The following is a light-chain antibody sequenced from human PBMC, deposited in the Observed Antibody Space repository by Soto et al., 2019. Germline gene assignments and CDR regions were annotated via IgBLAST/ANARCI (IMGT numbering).Light chain of an antibody. CDR2: MNN. J-gene: IGLJ3*02. CDR1: RSNIGSAI. CDR3: VAWDDNLSSRV. Sequence: QSVLTQPPSLSGTPGQTVTISCIGSRSNIGSAIVHWYQQIPGTAPKHLIYMNNQRPLGVPDRFSGSKSGTSASLVITGLRPEDEADYYCVAWDDNLSSRVFGGGTKVTVL. V-gene: IGLV1-47*01.